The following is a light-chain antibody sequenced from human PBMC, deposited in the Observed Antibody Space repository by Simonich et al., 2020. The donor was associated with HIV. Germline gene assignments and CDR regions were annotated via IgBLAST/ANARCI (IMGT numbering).Light chain of an antibody. CDR1: QSITNY. Sequence: DIRMTQSPASLSASVGDKVTITCRASQSITNYLILFQQKPGKAPRLLIYAASSLQSGVPTRFRGSGSGTDYTLTISSLQPEDFATYYCQQFFSTPWTFGQGTKVEIK. CDR2: AAS. V-gene: IGKV1-39*01. CDR3: QQFFSTPWT. J-gene: IGKJ1*01.